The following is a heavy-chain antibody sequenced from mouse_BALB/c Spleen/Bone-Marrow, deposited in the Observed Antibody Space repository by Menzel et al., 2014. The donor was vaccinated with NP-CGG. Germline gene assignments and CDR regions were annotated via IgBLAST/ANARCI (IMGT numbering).Heavy chain of an antibody. D-gene: IGHD1-1*01. CDR1: GFNIKDTY. J-gene: IGHJ3*01. CDR3: ARGDYYGGSFFAY. V-gene: IGHV14-3*02. CDR2: IDPANGNT. Sequence: VQLQQPGADLVKPGASVKLSCTASGFNIKDTYMHWVKQRPEQGLEWIGRIDPANGNTKYDPKFQGKATITADTPSNTAYLQLSSLTSEDTAVYYCARGDYYGGSFFAYWGQGTLVTVSA.